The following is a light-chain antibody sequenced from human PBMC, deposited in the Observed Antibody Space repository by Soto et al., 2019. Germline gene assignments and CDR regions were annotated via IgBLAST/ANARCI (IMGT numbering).Light chain of an antibody. V-gene: IGKV3-11*01. CDR1: QYINTR. J-gene: IGKJ1*01. CDR2: QTS. CDR3: HQRQSWPRT. Sequence: ELVLTQSPATLSSFPGDRVTLSCRASQYINTRLAWYQHRPGQAPRLLIYQTSLRAAGIPARFSASGSGTDFPLPISDVQPEDFALYYCHQRQSWPRTFCQGPKVDI.